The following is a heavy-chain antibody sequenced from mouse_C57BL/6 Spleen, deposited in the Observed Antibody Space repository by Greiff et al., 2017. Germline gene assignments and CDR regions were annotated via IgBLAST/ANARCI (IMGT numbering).Heavy chain of an antibody. CDR2: IDPETGGT. CDR1: GYTFTDYE. CDR3: TRPYYYGSGYRYFDV. D-gene: IGHD1-1*01. V-gene: IGHV1-15*01. J-gene: IGHJ1*03. Sequence: QVQLQQSGAELVRPGASVTLSCKASGYTFTDYEMHWVKQTPVHGLEWIGAIDPETGGTAYNQKFKGKAILTADKSSSTAYMELRSLTSEDSAVYYCTRPYYYGSGYRYFDVWGTGTTVTVSS.